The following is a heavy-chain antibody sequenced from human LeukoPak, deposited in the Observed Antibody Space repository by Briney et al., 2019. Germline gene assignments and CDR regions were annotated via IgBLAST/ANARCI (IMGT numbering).Heavy chain of an antibody. D-gene: IGHD5-12*01. CDR3: AKVRAYDSEYFDY. Sequence: GGSLRLSCAASGFSFSNYAMTWVRQAPGKGLEWVSAVSGGGGSTYYADSVKGRFTISRDNSKNTLYLQMNSLRAEDTAVYYCAKVRAYDSEYFDYWGQEPWSPSPQ. CDR1: GFSFSNYA. V-gene: IGHV3-23*01. CDR2: VSGGGGST. J-gene: IGHJ4*01.